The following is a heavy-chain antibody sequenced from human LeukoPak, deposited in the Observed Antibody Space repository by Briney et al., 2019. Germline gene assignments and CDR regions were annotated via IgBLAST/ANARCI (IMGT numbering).Heavy chain of an antibody. D-gene: IGHD5-12*01. V-gene: IGHV3-7*01. CDR3: ARDGYGGYLDQ. CDR2: IRVDGGRT. J-gene: IGHJ4*02. Sequence: PGGSLRLSCAVSGFTFSAYWLSWVRQAPGKGLEWVANIRVDGGRTGYVDSVMGRFTISRDNAKSSVYLQMNYLTPEDTAVYYCARDGYGGYLDQWGQGTLVIVSS. CDR1: GFTFSAYW.